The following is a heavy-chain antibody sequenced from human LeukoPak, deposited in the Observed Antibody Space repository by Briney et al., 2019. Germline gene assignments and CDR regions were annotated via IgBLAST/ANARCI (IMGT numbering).Heavy chain of an antibody. CDR2: IYPGDSDT. CDR1: GYSFTTYW. V-gene: IGHV5-51*01. J-gene: IGHJ4*02. Sequence: GESLKISCKGSGYSFTTYWIGWVPQMPGKGLEWMGIIYPGDSDTKYSPSFQGQVTISADKSISTAYLQWSSLKASDTAMYYCARRGPAVALDYWGQGTLVTVSS. CDR3: ARRGPAVALDY. D-gene: IGHD6-19*01.